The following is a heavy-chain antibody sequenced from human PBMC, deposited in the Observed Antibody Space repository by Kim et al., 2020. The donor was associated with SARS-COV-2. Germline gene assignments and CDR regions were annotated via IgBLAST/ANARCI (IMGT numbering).Heavy chain of an antibody. D-gene: IGHD6-13*01. V-gene: IGHV3-48*02. J-gene: IGHJ4*02. CDR3: ARAPLGASGTCFDY. Sequence: DSVMSRFTISRENAKNSLYLQIHSQRDEDTAGYYCARAPLGASGTCFDYWGQGTLVTVSS.